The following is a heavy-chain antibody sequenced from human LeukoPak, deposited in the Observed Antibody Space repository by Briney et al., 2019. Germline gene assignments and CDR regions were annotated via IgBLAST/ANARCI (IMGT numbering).Heavy chain of an antibody. V-gene: IGHV3-30*04. CDR3: ARQVSGYGSGSFYFDY. CDR1: GFTFSSYA. D-gene: IGHD3-10*01. J-gene: IGHJ4*02. Sequence: GGSLRLSCAASGFTFSSYAMHWVRQAPGKGLEWVAVISYDGGNKYYADSVKGRFTISRDNSKNTLYLQMNSLRAEDTAVYYCARQVSGYGSGSFYFDYWGQGMLVTVSS. CDR2: ISYDGGNK.